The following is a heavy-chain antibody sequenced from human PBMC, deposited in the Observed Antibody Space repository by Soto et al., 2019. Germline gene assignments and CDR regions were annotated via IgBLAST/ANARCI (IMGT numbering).Heavy chain of an antibody. CDR3: AHTAPRHSGSSSGGSFPPTSDP. J-gene: IGHJ5*02. V-gene: IGHV2-5*02. Sequence: QITLKESGPTLVKPTQTLTLTCTFSGFSLSDSGVGVGWIRQPPGKALEWLALIYWDGDERYSPSLQSRLTITKDTSKNQVVLTMTNLDPVDTATYYCAHTAPRHSGSSSGGSFPPTSDPWGQGTLVAVSS. CDR2: IYWDGDE. CDR1: GFSLSDSGVG. D-gene: IGHD2-15*01.